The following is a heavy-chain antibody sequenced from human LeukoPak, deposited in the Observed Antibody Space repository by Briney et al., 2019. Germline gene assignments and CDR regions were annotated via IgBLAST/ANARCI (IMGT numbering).Heavy chain of an antibody. CDR2: MNPNSGNT. D-gene: IGHD3-9*01. Sequence: ASVNVSCKASGGTFTSYDINWVRQATGQGLEWMGWMNPNSGNTGYAQKLQGRVTMTRNTSISTAYMELSSLRSEDTAVYYCARDTSPLRYFDWSQYYFDYWGQGTLVTVSS. J-gene: IGHJ4*02. V-gene: IGHV1-8*01. CDR1: GGTFTSYD. CDR3: ARDTSPLRYFDWSQYYFDY.